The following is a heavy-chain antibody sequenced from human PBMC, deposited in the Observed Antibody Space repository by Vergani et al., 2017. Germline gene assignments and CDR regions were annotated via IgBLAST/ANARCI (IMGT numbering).Heavy chain of an antibody. Sequence: QVHLVESGGGVVQPGRSLRLSCVVSGFTSSYYGMHWVRQAPGKGLEWVAVISYDGTQKYYADSVKGRFTISRDNSKSTLYLQMNSLRTEDTAVYYCATKSCGTPGCQIGDFSEWGQGTQVTVSS. D-gene: IGHD2-15*01. V-gene: IGHV3-30*03. CDR2: ISYDGTQK. CDR1: GFTSSYYG. J-gene: IGHJ1*01. CDR3: ATKSCGTPGCQIGDFSE.